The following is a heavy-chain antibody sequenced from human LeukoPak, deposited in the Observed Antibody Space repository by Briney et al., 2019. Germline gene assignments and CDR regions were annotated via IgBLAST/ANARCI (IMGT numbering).Heavy chain of an antibody. V-gene: IGHV3-21*04. CDR1: GFTFSSYS. CDR3: AREGTMSGDYDHDAFDI. D-gene: IGHD4-17*01. Sequence: GGSLRLSCAASGFTFSSYSMNWVRQAPGKGLEWVSSISSSSSYIYYADSVKGRFTISRDNAKNTLYLQMNSLRAEDTAVYYCAREGTMSGDYDHDAFDIWGQGTMVTVSS. CDR2: ISSSSSYI. J-gene: IGHJ3*02.